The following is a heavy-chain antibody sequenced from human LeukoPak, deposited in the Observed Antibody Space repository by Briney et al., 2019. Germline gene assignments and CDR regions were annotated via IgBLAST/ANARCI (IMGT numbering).Heavy chain of an antibody. V-gene: IGHV3-30*04. CDR2: ISYDGSNK. J-gene: IGHJ4*02. Sequence: AGGSLRLSCAASGFTFSSYAMHWVRQAPGKGLEWVAVISYDGSNKYYADSVKGRFTISRDNSKNTLYLQMNSLRAEDTAVYYCAKDQNAGLLWFGGEGFDYWGQGTLVTVSS. D-gene: IGHD3-10*01. CDR1: GFTFSSYA. CDR3: AKDQNAGLLWFGGEGFDY.